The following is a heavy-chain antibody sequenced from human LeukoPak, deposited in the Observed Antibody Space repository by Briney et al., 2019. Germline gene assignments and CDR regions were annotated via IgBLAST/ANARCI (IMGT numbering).Heavy chain of an antibody. V-gene: IGHV4-30-4*08. CDR1: VGSISSGDYY. D-gene: IGHD3-22*01. Sequence: SQTLSLTCTVSVGSISSGDYYWSWSRQPPGKGLEWIGYIYCSGSTYYNLALKSRVSISVDTSKNQFSLKLSSVTAADTAVYYCARAPYYYDSSGYPFDYWGQGTLVTVSS. CDR2: IYCSGST. CDR3: ARAPYYYDSSGYPFDY. J-gene: IGHJ4*02.